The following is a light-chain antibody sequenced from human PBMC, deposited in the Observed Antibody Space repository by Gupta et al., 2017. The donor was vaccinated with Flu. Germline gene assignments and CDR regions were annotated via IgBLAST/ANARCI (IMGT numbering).Light chain of an antibody. CDR1: SSNIGAGYD. V-gene: IGLV1-40*01. CDR2: GNS. J-gene: IGLJ1*01. Sequence: QSVLTQPPSVSGAPGLRVTISFTGSSSNIGAGYDVHWYQQLPGTAPKLLIYGNSSRPSGVPDRFSGSKSGTSASLAITGLQAEDEADYYCQSYDSSLSGYVFGTGTKVTVL. CDR3: QSYDSSLSGYV.